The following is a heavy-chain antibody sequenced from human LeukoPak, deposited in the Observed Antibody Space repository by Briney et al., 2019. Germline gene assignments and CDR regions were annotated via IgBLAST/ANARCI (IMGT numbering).Heavy chain of an antibody. CDR1: GYTFTCYY. D-gene: IGHD6-13*01. V-gene: IGHV1-2*02. CDR3: ARRSSSWYFWFDL. CDR2: INPNSGGT. J-gene: IGHJ5*02. Sequence: GASVKVSCKASGYTFTCYYMHWVRQAPGQGLEWMGWINPNSGGTNYAQKFQGRVTMTRDTSISKAYMELSRLRSDDTAVYYCARRSSSWYFWFDLWGQGTVETVSS.